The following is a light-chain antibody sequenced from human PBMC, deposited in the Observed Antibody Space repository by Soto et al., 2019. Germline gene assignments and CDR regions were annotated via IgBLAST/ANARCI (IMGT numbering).Light chain of an antibody. J-gene: IGLJ1*01. CDR3: NSHTSGDFRV. CDR2: EVS. CDR1: SSDVGRYNH. V-gene: IGLV2-14*01. Sequence: QSALTQPASVSGSPGQSITISCTGTSSDVGRYNHVSWYQHHPGKAPKLLISEVSKRPSGVSNRFSGSKSDYTASLTVSGLQAEDEADYYCNSHTSGDFRVFVTGTKLTVL.